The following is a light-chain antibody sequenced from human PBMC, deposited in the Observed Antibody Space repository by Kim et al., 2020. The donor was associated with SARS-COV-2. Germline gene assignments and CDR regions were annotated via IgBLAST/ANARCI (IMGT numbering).Light chain of an antibody. CDR3: CSYAGSYTFV. V-gene: IGLV2-11*03. Sequence: GQSVTISCNGTSNDIGSYKFVSWYQQHPGKAPKLIIFDVSERSTGVPDRFSGTQSANTASLTISGLQTEDESDYYCCSYAGSYTFVFGGGTQLTVL. J-gene: IGLJ3*02. CDR1: SNDIGSYKF. CDR2: DVS.